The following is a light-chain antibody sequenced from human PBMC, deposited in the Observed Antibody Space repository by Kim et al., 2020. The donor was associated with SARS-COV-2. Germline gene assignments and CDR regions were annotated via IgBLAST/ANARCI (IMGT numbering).Light chain of an antibody. J-gene: IGLJ3*02. V-gene: IGLV2-11*01. CDR1: SSDVGGYHY. Sequence: PGQSLTLSCTGSSSDVGGYHYVSGYQRHPDTAPKVIIYDVTQRPSGVPDRFSGSKSGNTASLTLSGLQAGDEADYYCCSYTGDTWIFGGGTQLTVL. CDR2: DVT. CDR3: CSYTGDTWI.